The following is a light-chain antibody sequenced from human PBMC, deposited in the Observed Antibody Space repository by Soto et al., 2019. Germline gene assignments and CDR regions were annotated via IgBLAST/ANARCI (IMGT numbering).Light chain of an antibody. Sequence: IQMTQSPSTLSASVGDGDTIACRASQSISSWLAWYQQKPGQAPQLLIYDASSMQSGVPSRFSGSGSGTEFTLTISSLQPDDFASYYCQQYNSYPWTFGQGTKVEI. V-gene: IGKV1-5*01. CDR2: DAS. J-gene: IGKJ1*01. CDR3: QQYNSYPWT. CDR1: QSISSW.